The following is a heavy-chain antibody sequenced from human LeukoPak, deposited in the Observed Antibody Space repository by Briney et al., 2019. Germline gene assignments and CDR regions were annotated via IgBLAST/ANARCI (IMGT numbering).Heavy chain of an antibody. J-gene: IGHJ4*02. V-gene: IGHV3-23*01. D-gene: IGHD4-17*01. Sequence: GGSLRLSCAAPGFTFNNYAMNWVRQAPGRGLEWVSSISGGGETTYYADSAKGRFTISRDNSQNTLYLQMNSLRAEDTAVYYCARDYADYVGYFFFDYWGQGTLVTVSS. CDR3: ARDYADYVGYFFFDY. CDR2: ISGGGETT. CDR1: GFTFNNYA.